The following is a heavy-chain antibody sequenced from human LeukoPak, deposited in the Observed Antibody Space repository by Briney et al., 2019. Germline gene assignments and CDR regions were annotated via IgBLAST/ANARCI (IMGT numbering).Heavy chain of an antibody. D-gene: IGHD6-13*01. V-gene: IGHV4-31*03. J-gene: IGHJ4*02. Sequence: SETLSLTCTVSGGSISSGGYYWSWIRQHPGRGLEWIGYIYYSGSTYYNPSLKTRVTLSVATSQTHFSLKLSSVTAADTAVYYCARGGIAAAHFDYWGQGTLVTVSS. CDR3: ARGGIAAAHFDY. CDR1: GGSISSGGYY. CDR2: IYYSGST.